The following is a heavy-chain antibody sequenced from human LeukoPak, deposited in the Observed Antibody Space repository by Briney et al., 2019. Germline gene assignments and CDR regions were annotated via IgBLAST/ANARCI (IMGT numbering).Heavy chain of an antibody. V-gene: IGHV3-21*01. CDR1: GFTFSSYS. J-gene: IGHJ6*02. CDR2: ISSSSSYI. Sequence: GGSLRLSCAASGFTFSSYSMNWVRQAPGKGLEWVSSISSSSSYIYYADSVKGRFTISRDNAKNSLYLQMNSLRAEDTAVYYCARDPSGYDQPLGYYYGMDVWGQGTTVTVSS. D-gene: IGHD5-12*01. CDR3: ARDPSGYDQPLGYYYGMDV.